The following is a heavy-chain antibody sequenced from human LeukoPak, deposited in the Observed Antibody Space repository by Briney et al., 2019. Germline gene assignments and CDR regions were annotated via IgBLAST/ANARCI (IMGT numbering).Heavy chain of an antibody. D-gene: IGHD2-2*01. CDR3: AKAGDIVVVPAASHFDY. CDR2: ISGSGGST. V-gene: IGHV3-23*01. J-gene: IGHJ4*02. CDR1: GFTFSSYA. Sequence: GGSLRLSCAASGFTFSSYAMSWVRQAPGKGLEWVSAISGSGGSTYYADSVKGRFTISRDNSKNTLYLQMNSLRAEDTAVYYCAKAGDIVVVPAASHFDYWGQGTLVTVSS.